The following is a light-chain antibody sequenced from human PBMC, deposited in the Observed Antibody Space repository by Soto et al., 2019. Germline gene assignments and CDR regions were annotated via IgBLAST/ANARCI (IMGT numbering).Light chain of an antibody. Sequence: DIQMTQSPSTLSASVGDRVTITCRASQSISSWLAWYQQKPGKAPKLLIYKAYSLESGVQSRFSGSGSGTEFTLTIRSLQPDDFAIYYCKQYNSYSWTFGQGTKVDIK. V-gene: IGKV1-5*03. J-gene: IGKJ1*01. CDR3: KQYNSYSWT. CDR1: QSISSW. CDR2: KAY.